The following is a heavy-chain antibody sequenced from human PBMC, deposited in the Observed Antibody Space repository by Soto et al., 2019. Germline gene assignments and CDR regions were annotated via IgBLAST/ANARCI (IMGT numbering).Heavy chain of an antibody. CDR1: GGTFSSYA. Sequence: GASVKVSCKASGGTFSSYATSWVRQAPGQGLEWMGGIIPIFGTANYAQKFQGRVTITADESTSTAYMELSSLRSEDTAVYYCARYVPGGYDSSGYYHYNWFDPWGQGTLVTVSS. J-gene: IGHJ5*02. D-gene: IGHD3-22*01. CDR3: ARYVPGGYDSSGYYHYNWFDP. CDR2: IIPIFGTA. V-gene: IGHV1-69*13.